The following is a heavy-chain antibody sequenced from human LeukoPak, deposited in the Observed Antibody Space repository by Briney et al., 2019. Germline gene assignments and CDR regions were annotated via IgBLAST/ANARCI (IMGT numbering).Heavy chain of an antibody. V-gene: IGHV3-15*01. D-gene: IGHD2-2*02. CDR2: IKSKTDGGTT. CDR3: TTEDCSSTSCYRGYAFDI. CDR1: GFTFRSYW. Sequence: GGSLRLSCAASGFTFRSYWMSWVRQAPGKGLEWVGRIKSKTDGGTTDYAAPVKGRFTISRDDSKNTLYLQMNSLKTEDTAMYYCTTEDCSSTSCYRGYAFDIWGQGTMVTVSS. J-gene: IGHJ3*02.